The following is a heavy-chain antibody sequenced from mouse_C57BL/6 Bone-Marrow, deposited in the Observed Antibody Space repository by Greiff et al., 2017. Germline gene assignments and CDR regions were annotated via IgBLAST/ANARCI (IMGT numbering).Heavy chain of an antibody. CDR2: IWTGGGT. Sequence: VQLHQSGPGLVAPSQSLSITCTVSGFSLTSYAISWVRQPPGKGLEWLGVIWTGGGTNYNSALKSRLSISKDNSKSQVFLKMNSLQTDDTARYYCARFITTVVAKYFDVWGTGTTVTVSS. CDR3: ARFITTVVAKYFDV. CDR1: GFSLTSYA. J-gene: IGHJ1*03. D-gene: IGHD1-1*01. V-gene: IGHV2-9-1*01.